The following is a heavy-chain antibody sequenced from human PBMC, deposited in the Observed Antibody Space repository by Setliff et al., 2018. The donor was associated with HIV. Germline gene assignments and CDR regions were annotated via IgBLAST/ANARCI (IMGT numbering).Heavy chain of an antibody. V-gene: IGHV1-18*01. CDR1: GYTFSTNA. J-gene: IGHJ6*03. CDR3: ARARGNYYGSGKVYYYYYYMDV. D-gene: IGHD3-10*01. Sequence: ASVKVSCKAFGYTFSTNAIHWVRQAPGQGLEWMGWISAYNGNTNYAQKLQGRVTMTTDTSTSTAYMELSSLRSEDTAVYYCARARGNYYGSGKVYYYYYYMDVWGKGTTVTVSS. CDR2: ISAYNGNT.